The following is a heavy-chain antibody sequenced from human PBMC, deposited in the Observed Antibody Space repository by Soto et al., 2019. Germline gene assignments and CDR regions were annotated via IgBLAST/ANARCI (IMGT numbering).Heavy chain of an antibody. CDR1: GFTFSSYG. D-gene: IGHD2-15*01. CDR3: ARELDCSGGSCYSGYFDY. V-gene: IGHV3-33*01. CDR2: IWYDGSNK. Sequence: VQLVESGGGVVQPGRSLRLSCAASGFTFSSYGMHWVRQAPGKGLEWVAVIWYDGSNKYYADSVKGRFTISRDNSKNTLYLQMNSLRAEDTAVYYCARELDCSGGSCYSGYFDYWGQGTLVTVSS. J-gene: IGHJ4*02.